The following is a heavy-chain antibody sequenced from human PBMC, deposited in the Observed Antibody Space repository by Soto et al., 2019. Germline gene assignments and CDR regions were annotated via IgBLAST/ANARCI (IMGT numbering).Heavy chain of an antibody. J-gene: IGHJ4*02. D-gene: IGHD1-7*01. CDR1: GFTFSNAW. V-gene: IGHV3-15*01. CDR3: AASGVGTVDY. Sequence: GGSLRLSCAASGFTFSNAWMSWVRQAPGKGLEWVGRIKSKTDGGTTDYAAPVKDKFTISRDDSKNTLYLQMNSLKTEDTAVYYCAASGVGTVDYWGQGTLVTVSS. CDR2: IKSKTDGGTT.